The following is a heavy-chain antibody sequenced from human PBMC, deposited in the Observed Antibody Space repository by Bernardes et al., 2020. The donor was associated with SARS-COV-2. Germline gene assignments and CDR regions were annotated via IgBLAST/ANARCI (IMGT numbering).Heavy chain of an antibody. Sequence: SETLSLTCTVSGGSISSGGYYWSWIRQHPGKGLEWIGYIYYSGSTYYNPSLKSRVTISVDTSKNQFSLKLSSVTAADTAVYYCARDQVVPAAIGRYYYYYGMDVWGQGTTVTVSS. V-gene: IGHV4-31*03. J-gene: IGHJ6*02. CDR1: GGSISSGGYY. D-gene: IGHD2-2*01. CDR3: ARDQVVPAAIGRYYYYYGMDV. CDR2: IYYSGST.